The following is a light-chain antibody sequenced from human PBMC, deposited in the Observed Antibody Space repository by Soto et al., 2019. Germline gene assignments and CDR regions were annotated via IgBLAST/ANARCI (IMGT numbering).Light chain of an antibody. CDR2: EVV. J-gene: IGLJ1*01. CDR3: KSYAGSNTYV. CDR1: KNDIGVYDF. V-gene: IGLV2-8*01. Sequence: SVLTQPPSASGSPGQSVTISCTGTKNDIGVYDFVSWYQHHPGKAPRLIIYEVVQRPSGVPDRFSGSKSGNTASLTVSGLQAADEADYFCKSYAGSNTYVFGSGTTVTV.